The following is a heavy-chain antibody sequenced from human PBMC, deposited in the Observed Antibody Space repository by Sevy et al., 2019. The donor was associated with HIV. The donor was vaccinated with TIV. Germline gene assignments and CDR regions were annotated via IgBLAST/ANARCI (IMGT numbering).Heavy chain of an antibody. D-gene: IGHD3-16*02. CDR3: ATTRPIVTLFDY. CDR2: FDPEPGET. Sequence: ASVKVSCKVSGYTLTELSIHWVRQAPGKGLQWMGGFDPEPGETIYAQKFQGRVIMTEDTSTETAYMELSSLRSEDTAVYYGATTRPIVTLFDYWGQGTLVTVSS. V-gene: IGHV1-24*01. J-gene: IGHJ4*02. CDR1: GYTLTELS.